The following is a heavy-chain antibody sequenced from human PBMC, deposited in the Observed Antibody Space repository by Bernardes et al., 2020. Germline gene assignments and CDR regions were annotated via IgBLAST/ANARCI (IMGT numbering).Heavy chain of an antibody. CDR3: ARDMGVTTQWYFDL. CDR1: GGSISSYY. J-gene: IGHJ2*01. CDR2: IYYSGST. Sequence: SETLSLTCTVSGGSISSYYWSWIRQPPGKGLEWIGYIYYSGSTNYNPSLKSRVTISVDTSKNQFSLKLSSVTAADTAVYYCARDMGVTTQWYFDLWGRGTLVTVSS. V-gene: IGHV4-59*01. D-gene: IGHD2-21*02.